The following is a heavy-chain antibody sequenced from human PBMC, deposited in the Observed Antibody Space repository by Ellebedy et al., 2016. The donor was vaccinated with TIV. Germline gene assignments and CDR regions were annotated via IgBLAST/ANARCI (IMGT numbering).Heavy chain of an antibody. CDR2: IHSGGTT. D-gene: IGHD3-10*01. Sequence: GGSLRLXCAASGFAVSSNYMSWVRRAPGKGLEWVSLIHSGGTTYYADSVKGRFTIFRDNSKSSLYLQLNSLRAEDTAVYYCAKDLWLGPTMESPVAFWGQGTLVTVSS. CDR3: AKDLWLGPTMESPVAF. J-gene: IGHJ4*02. CDR1: GFAVSSNY. V-gene: IGHV3-53*01.